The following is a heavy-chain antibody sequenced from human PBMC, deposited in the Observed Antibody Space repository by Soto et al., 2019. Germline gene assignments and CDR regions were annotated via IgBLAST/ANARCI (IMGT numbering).Heavy chain of an antibody. V-gene: IGHV3-73*01. CDR2: IRSKANNYAT. CDR1: GFTFGGSA. D-gene: IGHD4-17*01. CDR3: TTSLTTRVDP. J-gene: IGHJ5*02. Sequence: PGGSLRLSCVVSGFTFGGSAIHWVRQASGKGLEWVGRIRSKANNYATAYVASVKGRFTISRDDSKNTAYLQMNSLKTEDTAVYYCTTSLTTRVDPWGQGTLVTVSS.